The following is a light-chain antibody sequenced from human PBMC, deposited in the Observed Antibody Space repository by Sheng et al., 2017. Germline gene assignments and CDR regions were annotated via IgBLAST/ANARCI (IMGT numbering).Light chain of an antibody. J-gene: IGLJ1*01. V-gene: IGLV2-14*01. Sequence: QSALTQPASVSGSPGQSITISCTGTNSDVGGYNYVSWYQQHPGKAPKVMIYDVSDRPSGVSNRFSGSKSGNTAFLTISGLQAEDEADYYCTSYTASSTYVFGAGTKVTVL. CDR1: NSDVGGYNY. CDR2: DVS. CDR3: TSYTASSTYV.